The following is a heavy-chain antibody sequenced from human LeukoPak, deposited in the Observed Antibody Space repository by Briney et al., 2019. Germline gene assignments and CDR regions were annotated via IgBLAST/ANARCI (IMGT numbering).Heavy chain of an antibody. CDR2: IYPGYFDT. D-gene: IGHD3-22*01. J-gene: IGHJ4*02. V-gene: IGHV5-51*01. Sequence: GESLKISCKCSVYIFTIYWIGCVRQMPGKGLEWMGIIYPGYFDTRYSTSFQGQVTPSADKSISIAYLQWSSMKDSDTAMYYCTRLQYNDDSSGYYLYYFDYWGQGTLVSVSS. CDR1: VYIFTIYW. CDR3: TRLQYNDDSSGYYLYYFDY.